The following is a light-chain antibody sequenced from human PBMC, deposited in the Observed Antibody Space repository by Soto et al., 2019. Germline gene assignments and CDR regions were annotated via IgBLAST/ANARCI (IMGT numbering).Light chain of an antibody. Sequence: DIQMTQSPSTLSASVGDSVTIACRASQGIINYLAWYQQKPGKAPKLLIYDASSLLSGVPPRFSGSGSGTEFTLTIRSLQPDDIATYYCQQYSSYSAWTCGEGTKV. J-gene: IGKJ1*01. CDR2: DAS. V-gene: IGKV1-5*01. CDR3: QQYSSYSAWT. CDR1: QGIINY.